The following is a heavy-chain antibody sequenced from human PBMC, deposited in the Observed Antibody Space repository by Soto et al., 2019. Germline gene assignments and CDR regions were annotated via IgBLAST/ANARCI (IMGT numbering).Heavy chain of an antibody. V-gene: IGHV1-58*01. D-gene: IGHD1-26*01. CDR1: GVAFTSSA. Sequence: SVRVSCKASGVAFTSSAVQWVRQARGQRLEWIGWIVVGSGNTNYAQKFQERVTITRDMSTSTAYMELSSLRSEDTAVYYCAADPTAGATRYWGQGTMVTV. CDR3: AADPTAGATRY. J-gene: IGHJ4*02. CDR2: IVVGSGNT.